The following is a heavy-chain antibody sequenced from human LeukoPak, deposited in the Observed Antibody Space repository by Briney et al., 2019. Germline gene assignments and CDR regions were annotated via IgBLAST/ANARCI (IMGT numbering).Heavy chain of an antibody. Sequence: GGSLRLSCAASGFTFSSYSMNWVRQAPGKGLEWVSYISSSSSPIYYADSVKGRFTISRDNAKNSLYLQMNSLRTEDTAVYYCARAYSERYGLGYYYMDVWGKGTTVTISS. V-gene: IGHV3-48*01. CDR1: GFTFSSYS. CDR2: ISSSSSPI. CDR3: ARAYSERYGLGYYYMDV. J-gene: IGHJ6*03. D-gene: IGHD1-26*01.